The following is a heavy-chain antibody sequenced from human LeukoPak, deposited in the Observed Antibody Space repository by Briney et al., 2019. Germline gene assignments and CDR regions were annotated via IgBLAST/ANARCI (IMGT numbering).Heavy chain of an antibody. CDR2: INHSGST. Sequence: SETLSLTCAVYGGSFSGYCGSWIRQPPGKGLEWIGEINHSGSTNYNPSLKSRVTISVDTSKNQFSLKLSSVTAADTAVYYCAREYVSYSSSWYFDYWGQGTLVTVSS. CDR3: AREYVSYSSSWYFDY. D-gene: IGHD6-13*01. V-gene: IGHV4-34*01. CDR1: GGSFSGYC. J-gene: IGHJ4*02.